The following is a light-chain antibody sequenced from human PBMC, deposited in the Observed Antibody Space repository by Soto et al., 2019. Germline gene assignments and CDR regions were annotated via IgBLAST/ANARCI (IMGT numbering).Light chain of an antibody. CDR3: QLHSIWPPARI. J-gene: IGKJ2*01. V-gene: IGKV3D-15*01. Sequence: EKATLSCRARESLSPHSIAWYQQKPGQAPRLLIYGPSGRATGIPDRISGSGSGTECSSRLASLQSEHVALDYSQLHSIWPPARILGQGTKVDIK. CDR2: GPS. CDR1: ESLSPH.